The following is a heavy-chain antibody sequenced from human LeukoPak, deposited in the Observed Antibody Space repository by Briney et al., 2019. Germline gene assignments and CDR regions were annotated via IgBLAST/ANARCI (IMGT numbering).Heavy chain of an antibody. J-gene: IGHJ2*01. CDR3: AMIVVVPAAIPYWYFDL. Sequence: HSGSTYYNPSLKSRVTISVDTYKTQLSLKISSVTAADTAVYYCAMIVVVPAAIPYWYFDLWGRGTLVTVSS. D-gene: IGHD2-2*01. CDR2: HSGST. V-gene: IGHV4-30-2*04.